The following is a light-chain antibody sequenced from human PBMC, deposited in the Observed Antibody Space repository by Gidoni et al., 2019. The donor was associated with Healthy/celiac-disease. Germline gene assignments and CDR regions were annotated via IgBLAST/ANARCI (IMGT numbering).Light chain of an antibody. CDR2: AAS. CDR1: QSISSY. Sequence: DIQMTQSPSSLSASVGDRVTITCRASQSISSYLNWYQQTPGKAPKLLIYAASSLQSGVPSRFSGSGSGTYFTLTISRLQPEDFATYYCQQSYSTLWTFGQGTKVEIK. V-gene: IGKV1-39*01. CDR3: QQSYSTLWT. J-gene: IGKJ1*01.